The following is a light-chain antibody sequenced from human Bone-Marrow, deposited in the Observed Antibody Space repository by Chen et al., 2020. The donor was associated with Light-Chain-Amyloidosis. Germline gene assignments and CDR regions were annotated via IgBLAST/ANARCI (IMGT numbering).Light chain of an antibody. Sequence: DSQMTQSPSSLSASVGDRVTITCRSSQSVSRYLNWYQQKPGKAPKLLIYATSNLQSGVPSRFTGSGSGTDFTLTINRLEPEDFAMYYCQQYGTSPLTFGGGTKVEIK. CDR3: QQYGTSPLT. CDR2: ATS. V-gene: IGKV1-39*01. CDR1: QSVSRY. J-gene: IGKJ4*01.